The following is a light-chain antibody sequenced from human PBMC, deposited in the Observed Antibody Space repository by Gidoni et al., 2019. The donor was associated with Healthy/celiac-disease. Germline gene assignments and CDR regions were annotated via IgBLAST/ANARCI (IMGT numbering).Light chain of an antibody. CDR1: QSISTY. CDR3: QQTYSSPVT. Sequence: DIQMTQSPSSLSASVGDRITITCRASQSISTYLNWYQQKLGKAPKVLIYDTSKLQTGVPSRFSGSGSGTEFTLTISSLQPEDFTTYYCQQTYSSPVTFGQGTKVEIK. V-gene: IGKV1-39*01. J-gene: IGKJ1*01. CDR2: DTS.